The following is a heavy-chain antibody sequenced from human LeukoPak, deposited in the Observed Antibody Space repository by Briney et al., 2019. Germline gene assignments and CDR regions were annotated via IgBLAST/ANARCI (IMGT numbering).Heavy chain of an antibody. CDR2: INAGNGNR. CDR1: GYTFRKSG. CDR3: ARGRGLIGTSRFDP. D-gene: IGHD3-10*01. Sequence: ASVKDSCKPSGYTFRKSGLHWVRQAPGQSLEWMGWINAGNGNRKYSQKFQDRLTITRDTSASTVYMELNSLKSEDTAMYFCARGRGLIGTSRFDPWGQGTLVIGSS. J-gene: IGHJ5*02. V-gene: IGHV1-3*01.